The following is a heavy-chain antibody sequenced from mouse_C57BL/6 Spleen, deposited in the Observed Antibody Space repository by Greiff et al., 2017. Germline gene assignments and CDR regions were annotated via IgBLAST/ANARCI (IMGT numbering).Heavy chain of an antibody. V-gene: IGHV1-61*01. D-gene: IGHD1-1*01. Sequence: VQLQQPGAELVRPGSSVKLSCKASGYTFTSYWMDWVKQRPGQGLEWIGYIYPSDSETHYNQKFKDKATLTVDKSSSTAYMQLSSLTSEDSAVYYCAKFYGSSGFAYWGQGTLVTVSA. CDR2: IYPSDSET. CDR3: AKFYGSSGFAY. CDR1: GYTFTSYW. J-gene: IGHJ3*01.